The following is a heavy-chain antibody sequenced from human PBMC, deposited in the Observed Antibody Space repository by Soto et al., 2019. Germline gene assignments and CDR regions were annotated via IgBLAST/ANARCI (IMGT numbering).Heavy chain of an antibody. D-gene: IGHD6-13*01. CDR1: GGSLSGYY. J-gene: IGHJ5*02. CDR2: INHSGST. Sequence: PSETLSLTCAVYGGSLSGYYWSWIRQPPGKGLEWIGEINHSGSTNYNPSLKSRVTISVDTSKNQFSLKLSSVTAADTAVYYCARGPLSYNSSWYGPSRVWFDPWGQGTLVTVSS. V-gene: IGHV4-34*01. CDR3: ARGPLSYNSSWYGPSRVWFDP.